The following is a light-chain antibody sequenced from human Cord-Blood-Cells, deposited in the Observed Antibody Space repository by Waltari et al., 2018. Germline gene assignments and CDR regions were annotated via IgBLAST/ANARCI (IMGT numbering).Light chain of an antibody. J-gene: IGLJ2*01. V-gene: IGLV3-25*03. CDR2: KDS. CDR1: ALPKQY. CDR3: QSADSSGTYVV. Sequence: SYELTQPPSVSVSPGQTARITCSGDALPKQYAYWYQQKPGQAPVLVIYKDSERPSGIPERFSGSRSGTTVTLTIGGVQAEDEADYYCQSADSSGTYVVFGGGTKLTVL.